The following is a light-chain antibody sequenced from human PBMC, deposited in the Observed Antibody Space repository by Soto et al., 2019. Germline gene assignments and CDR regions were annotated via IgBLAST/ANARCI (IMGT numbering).Light chain of an antibody. CDR3: QQYHAFPST. V-gene: IGKV1-8*01. J-gene: IGKJ1*01. Sequence: AIRMTQSPSSFSASTGDRVTITCRASQDISTYLAWYQQKPGKAPKLLIFDASTLESGVPSRFSGGGSGTDFTLTISRLQSEDFATYYCQQYHAFPSTFGQGTTVEIK. CDR2: DAS. CDR1: QDISTY.